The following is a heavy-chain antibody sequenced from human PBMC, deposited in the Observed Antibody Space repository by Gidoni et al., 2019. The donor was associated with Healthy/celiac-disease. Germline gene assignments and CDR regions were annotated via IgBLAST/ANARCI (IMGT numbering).Heavy chain of an antibody. V-gene: IGHV3-15*01. Sequence: EVQLVESGGGLVKPGGSLRLSCAASGFTFSNAWMSWVRQAPGKGLEWVGRIKSKTDGVTTDYAAPVKGRFTISRDDSKNTLYLQMHSLKTEDTAVYYCTTGTLRQQPKIYYYYGMDVWGQGTTVTASS. CDR2: IKSKTDGVTT. CDR3: TTGTLRQQPKIYYYYGMDV. J-gene: IGHJ6*02. CDR1: GFTFSNAW. D-gene: IGHD6-13*01.